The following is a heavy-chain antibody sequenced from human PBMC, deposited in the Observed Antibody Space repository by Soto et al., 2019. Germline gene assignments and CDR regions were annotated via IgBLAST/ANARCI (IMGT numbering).Heavy chain of an antibody. CDR3: ARAFATNKYWFDP. D-gene: IGHD3-16*01. CDR2: IIPIFGTA. Sequence: QVQLVQSGAEVKKPGSSVKVSCKASGGTFSSYIISWVRQAPGQGLEWMGGIIPIFGTANYAQKFQDRVMITADESTTTAYMELSGLRSEDTSVYYCARAFATNKYWFDPWGQGTLVTVSS. V-gene: IGHV1-69*01. J-gene: IGHJ5*02. CDR1: GGTFSSYI.